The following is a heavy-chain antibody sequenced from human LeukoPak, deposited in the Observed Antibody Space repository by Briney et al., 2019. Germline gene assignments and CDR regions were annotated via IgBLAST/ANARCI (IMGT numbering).Heavy chain of an antibody. D-gene: IGHD6-19*01. Sequence: ASVKVSCKASGYTFTGYYMHWVRQAPVQGLEWMGWINPNSGGTNYAQKFQGRVTMTRDTSISTAYMELSRLRSDDTAVYYCARDSIAVAGTVFYWGQGTLVTVSS. V-gene: IGHV1-2*02. CDR2: INPNSGGT. CDR1: GYTFTGYY. CDR3: ARDSIAVAGTVFY. J-gene: IGHJ4*02.